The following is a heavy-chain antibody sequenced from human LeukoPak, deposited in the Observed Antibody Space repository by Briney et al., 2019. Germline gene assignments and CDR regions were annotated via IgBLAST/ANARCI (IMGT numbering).Heavy chain of an antibody. D-gene: IGHD3/OR15-3a*01. CDR3: ARTWMQVWTPDFDY. J-gene: IGHJ4*02. CDR1: GFTFDDYA. Sequence: PGRSLRLSCAASGFTFDDYAMHWVRQAPGKGLEWVSGISWNSGSIGYADSVKGRFTISRDNAKSSLYLQMNNLRAEDTALYYCARTWMQVWTPDFDYWGQGTLVTVSS. V-gene: IGHV3-9*01. CDR2: ISWNSGSI.